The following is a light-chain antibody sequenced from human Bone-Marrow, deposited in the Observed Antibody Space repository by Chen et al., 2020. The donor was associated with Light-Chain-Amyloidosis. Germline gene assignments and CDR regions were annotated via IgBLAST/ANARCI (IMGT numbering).Light chain of an antibody. V-gene: IGLV2-14*01. Sequence: QSALTQPASVSGSPGQSITISCTGTSNDVGGDNHVSWYQQHPDKAPKLMIYEVTNRPSWVPDRVSGSKSDNTASLTISGLQTEDEAHYFCSSYTITNTLVFGSGTRVTVL. CDR1: SNDVGGDNH. J-gene: IGLJ1*01. CDR3: SSYTITNTLV. CDR2: EVT.